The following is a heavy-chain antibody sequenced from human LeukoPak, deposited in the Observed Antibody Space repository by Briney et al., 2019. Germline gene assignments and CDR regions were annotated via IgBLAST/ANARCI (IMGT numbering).Heavy chain of an antibody. V-gene: IGHV3-30*03. CDR3: ARDSPPEQYQLPDY. CDR2: ISYDGSNK. CDR1: GVTLSSYG. D-gene: IGHD2-2*01. J-gene: IGHJ4*02. Sequence: GGSLRLSCAASGVTLSSYGVHWVRQAPGKGLEWVAVISYDGSNKDYADSVKGRFTISRDNSKNTLYLQMNSLRAGDTAVYYCARDSPPEQYQLPDYWGQGTLVTVSS.